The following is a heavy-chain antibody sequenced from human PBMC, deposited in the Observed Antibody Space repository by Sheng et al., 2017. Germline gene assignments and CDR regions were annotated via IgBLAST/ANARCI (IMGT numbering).Heavy chain of an antibody. CDR2: ISSSGNTI. CDR3: ARETRRGFGEGGDAFVY. D-gene: IGHD3-10*01. V-gene: IGHV3-48*03. J-gene: IGHJ3*02. CDR1: GFTFSSYE. Sequence: EVQLVESGGGLVQPGGSLRLSCAASGFTFSSYEMNWVRQAPGKGLEWVSYISSSGNTIYYADSMKGRFTISRDNPKNSLYLQMNSLRAEDTAVYYCARETRRGFGEGGDAFVYLGPKGRMVTVSS.